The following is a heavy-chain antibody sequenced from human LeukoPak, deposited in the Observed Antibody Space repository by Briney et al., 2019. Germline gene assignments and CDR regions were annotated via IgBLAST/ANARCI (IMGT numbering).Heavy chain of an antibody. V-gene: IGHV4-4*08. D-gene: IGHD1/OR15-1a*01. CDR3: ARNIDD. CDR1: GGSISTYY. CDR2: IYHSGST. J-gene: IGHJ4*02. Sequence: SETLSLTCTLSGGSISTYYWSWIRQSPGKGLEWIGYIYHSGSTNYNPSLKSRVTISVDTSKNQFSLKLSSVTAADTAVYYCARNIDDWGQGTLVTVSS.